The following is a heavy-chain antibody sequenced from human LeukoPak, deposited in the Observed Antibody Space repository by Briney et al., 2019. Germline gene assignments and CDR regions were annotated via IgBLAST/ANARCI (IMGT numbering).Heavy chain of an antibody. V-gene: IGHV3-48*01. CDR1: GFTFSSYS. J-gene: IGHJ3*02. CDR3: ARDGVYSSSPHDAFDI. Sequence: GGSLRLSCAASGFTFSSYSMNWVRQAPGRGLEGFSYISSSSRTIYYADSVKGRFTTSRDHAKNSLYLQMNSLRAEDTAVYYCARDGVYSSSPHDAFDIWGQGTMVTVSS. D-gene: IGHD6-13*01. CDR2: ISSSSRTI.